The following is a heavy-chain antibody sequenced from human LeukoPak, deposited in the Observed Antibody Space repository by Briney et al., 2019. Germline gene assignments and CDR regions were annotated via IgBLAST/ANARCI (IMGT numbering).Heavy chain of an antibody. Sequence: GGSLRLSCAASGFTVSSNYMTWVRQAPGKGLEWVSVISPGGNTYYADSVKGRFTISRDNAKNSLYLQMNSLRAEDTAVYYCARGVRIVAGKFRRDYYMDVWGKGTTVTVFS. J-gene: IGHJ6*03. CDR1: GFTVSSNY. V-gene: IGHV3-66*01. CDR2: ISPGGNT. CDR3: ARGVRIVAGKFRRDYYMDV. D-gene: IGHD6-19*01.